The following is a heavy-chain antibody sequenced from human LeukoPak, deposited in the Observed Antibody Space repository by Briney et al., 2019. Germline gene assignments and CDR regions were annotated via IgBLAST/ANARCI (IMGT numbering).Heavy chain of an antibody. J-gene: IGHJ6*01. CDR3: AGKEMATILYYYSGMDV. CDR2: IIPILGIA. CDR1: GGTFSSYA. V-gene: IGHV1-69*04. Sequence: SVKVSFKSSGGTFSSYAISWVRQAPGQGLEWMGRIIPILGIANYAQKFQGRVTITADKSTTTASMELSSLRSEATAVYFCAGKEMATILYYYSGMDVWGQRNTVTASP. D-gene: IGHD5-24*01.